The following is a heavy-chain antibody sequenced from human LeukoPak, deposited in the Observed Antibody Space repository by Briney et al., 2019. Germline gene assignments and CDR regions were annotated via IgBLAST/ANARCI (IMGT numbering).Heavy chain of an antibody. V-gene: IGHV3-30*02. D-gene: IGHD3-22*01. Sequence: GGSLRLSCAASGFTFSSHGMHWVRQAPGKGLEWVSIIRYDGSDEYYADSVKGRFTISRDNSKNTLYLQMNSLRAEDTAVYYCARDGGYHSSGTFDYWGQGTLVTVSS. CDR1: GFTFSSHG. CDR3: ARDGGYHSSGTFDY. CDR2: IRYDGSDE. J-gene: IGHJ4*02.